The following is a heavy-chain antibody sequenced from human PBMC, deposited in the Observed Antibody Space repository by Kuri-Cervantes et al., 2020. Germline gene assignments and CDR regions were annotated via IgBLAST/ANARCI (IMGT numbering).Heavy chain of an antibody. V-gene: IGHV3-66*03. CDR3: VSLSLDI. CDR1: GLTVSHNY. CDR2: IYSCGST. Sequence: GGSLRLSCAASGLTVSHNYMAWVRQAPGKGLEWVSVIYSCGSTYYADSVKGRFTISRDNSKNTLYLQMNSLRAEDTAVYYCVSLSLDIWGQGTMVTVSS. D-gene: IGHD5/OR15-5a*01. J-gene: IGHJ3*02.